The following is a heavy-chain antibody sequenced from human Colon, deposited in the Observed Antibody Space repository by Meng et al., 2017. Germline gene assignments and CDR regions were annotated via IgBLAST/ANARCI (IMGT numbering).Heavy chain of an antibody. CDR3: ARERVRELGLFDS. J-gene: IGHJ4*02. CDR2: ISYSYKT. Sequence: QLNLQESGPGLVPPSGTLSLACFISGDSIANSKWWGWLRQAPGKGPEWIGEISYSYKTVYSPSLKSRVRISLDNSNNQFSLTLTSVTAADTAVYYCARERVRELGLFDSWGQGILVTVSS. D-gene: IGHD1-7*01. CDR1: GDSIANSKW. V-gene: IGHV4-4*02.